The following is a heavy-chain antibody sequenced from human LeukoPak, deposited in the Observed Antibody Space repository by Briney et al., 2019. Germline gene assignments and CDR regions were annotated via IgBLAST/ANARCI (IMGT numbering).Heavy chain of an antibody. J-gene: IGHJ5*02. CDR3: ARDSMIRGVPNWFDP. CDR2: INPNIGGT. V-gene: IGHV1-2*02. Sequence: ASVKVSCKASGYTFTGYYMHWVRQAPGQGPERMGWINPNIGGTNYAQKFQGRVTMTRDTSITTAYMELSRLTSDDTAVYYCARDSMIRGVPNWFDPWGQGTLVTVSS. CDR1: GYTFTGYY. D-gene: IGHD3-10*01.